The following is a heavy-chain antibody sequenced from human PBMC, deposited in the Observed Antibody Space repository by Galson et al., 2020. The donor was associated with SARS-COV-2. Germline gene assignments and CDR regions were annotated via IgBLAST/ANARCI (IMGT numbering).Heavy chain of an antibody. J-gene: IGHJ4*02. CDR1: GGSINIYY. V-gene: IGHV4-59*01. D-gene: IGHD3-10*01. CDR2: LYYGGKT. Sequence: ASETLSLTCTVSGGSINIYYWSWIRQPPGKGLEWIGYLYYGGKTNYNPSLKSRVTISVDTSKSQFSLTLISVTAADTAVYYCASLPVGRGVDSWGKGILVTVSS. CDR3: ASLPVGRGVDS.